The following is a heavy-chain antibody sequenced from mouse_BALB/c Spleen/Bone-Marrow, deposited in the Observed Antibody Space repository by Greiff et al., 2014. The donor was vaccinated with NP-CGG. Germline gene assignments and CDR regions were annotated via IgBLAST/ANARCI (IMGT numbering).Heavy chain of an antibody. Sequence: VQLQQSAAELARPGASVKMSCKTSGYTFTYYTMHWVKQRPGQGLEWIGYINPSSGYTDYNQKFKDKTTLTTDKSSSTAYLQLSSLTPEDSAVYYCVRENYDYDGDAMGYWGQGTSVTVSS. CDR2: INPSSGYT. J-gene: IGHJ4*01. CDR1: GYTFTYYT. V-gene: IGHV1-4*02. D-gene: IGHD2-4*01. CDR3: VRENYDYDGDAMGY.